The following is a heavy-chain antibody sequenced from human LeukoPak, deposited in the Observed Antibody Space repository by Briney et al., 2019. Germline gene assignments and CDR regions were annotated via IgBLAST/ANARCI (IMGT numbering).Heavy chain of an antibody. Sequence: SETLSLTCIVSGGSTSSGNYYWTWIRQHPGKGLEWIGYIYYSGSTYYNPSLKSRITMSVDTSKNQFSLRLSSMTAADTAVYYCARGREYYVSGGLDYWGQGTRVTVSS. CDR1: GGSTSSGNYY. D-gene: IGHD3-10*01. CDR2: IYYSGST. V-gene: IGHV4-31*03. CDR3: ARGREYYVSGGLDY. J-gene: IGHJ4*02.